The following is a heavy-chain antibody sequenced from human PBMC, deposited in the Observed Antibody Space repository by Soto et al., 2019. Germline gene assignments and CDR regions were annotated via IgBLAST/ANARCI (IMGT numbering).Heavy chain of an antibody. CDR2: IDEYGNTI. Sequence: GGSLRLSCATSGFTFSSYWMHWVRQVPGKGLLWVSRIDEYGNTINYADSVRGRFTISRDNARNTLYLEMNSLRAEDTALYYCTRDIGGKGAYWGPGTLVTVSS. CDR3: TRDIGGKGAY. V-gene: IGHV3-74*01. J-gene: IGHJ4*02. CDR1: GFTFSSYW. D-gene: IGHD3-10*01.